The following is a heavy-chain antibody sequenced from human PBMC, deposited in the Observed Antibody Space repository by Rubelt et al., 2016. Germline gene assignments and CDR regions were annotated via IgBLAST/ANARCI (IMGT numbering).Heavy chain of an antibody. Sequence: VQLLESGGGLVQPGGSLRLSCAASGFTFSSYAMSWVRQAPGKGLEWVAVISYDGSNKYYADSVKGRFTISRDNSKNTLYLQMNSLRAEDTAVYYCAKDSLGYSYGDFDYWGQGTLVTVSS. CDR1: GFTFSSYA. CDR2: ISYDGSNK. V-gene: IGHV3-30*18. D-gene: IGHD5-18*01. CDR3: AKDSLGYSYGDFDY. J-gene: IGHJ4*02.